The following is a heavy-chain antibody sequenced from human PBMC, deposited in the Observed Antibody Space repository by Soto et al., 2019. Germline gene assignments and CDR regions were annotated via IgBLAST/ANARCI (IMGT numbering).Heavy chain of an antibody. Sequence: ASVKVSCKASGYTFTGYYMHWVRQAPGQGLEWMGWINPNSGGTNYAQKFRGRVTMTRDTSISTAYMELSRLRSDDTAVYYCARVHYYDSSGYSLNYWGQGTLVTVSS. V-gene: IGHV1-2*02. J-gene: IGHJ4*02. CDR3: ARVHYYDSSGYSLNY. CDR1: GYTFTGYY. D-gene: IGHD3-22*01. CDR2: INPNSGGT.